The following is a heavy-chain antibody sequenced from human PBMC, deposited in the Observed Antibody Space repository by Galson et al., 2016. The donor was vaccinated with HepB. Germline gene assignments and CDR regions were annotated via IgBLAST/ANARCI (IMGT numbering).Heavy chain of an antibody. CDR3: ATGLETGLNHCYYVMVV. CDR1: GVTFNNSG. D-gene: IGHD1-14*01. J-gene: IGHJ6*02. CDR2: IIPIFGSA. Sequence: SVKVSCKASGVTFNNSGISWVRQATGQGLEWMGGIIPIFGSANYAQKFQGRVTITADKYTSTAYLEVSSLRSEDTAIYYCATGLETGLNHCYYVMVVWGQGTTVTVS. V-gene: IGHV1-69*06.